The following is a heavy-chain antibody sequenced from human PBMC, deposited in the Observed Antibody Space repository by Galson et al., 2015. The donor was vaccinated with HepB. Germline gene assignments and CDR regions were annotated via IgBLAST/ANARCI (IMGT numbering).Heavy chain of an antibody. D-gene: IGHD5-18*01. CDR1: GGSISSGGYY. CDR2: IYYSGST. Sequence: TLSLTCTVSGGSISSGGYYWSWIRQHPGKGLEWIGYIYYSGSTYYNPSLKSRVTISVDTSKNQFSLKLSSVTAADTAVYYCAREIRGYSYGYGVWGQGTTVTVSS. V-gene: IGHV4-31*03. J-gene: IGHJ6*02. CDR3: AREIRGYSYGYGV.